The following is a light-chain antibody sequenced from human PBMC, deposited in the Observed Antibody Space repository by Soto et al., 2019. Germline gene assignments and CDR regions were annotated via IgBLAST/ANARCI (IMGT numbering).Light chain of an antibody. CDR2: AAS. CDR3: QQYNSYSPWT. Sequence: DIQMTQSPSPLSASVGDRVTITCRASQSISSWLAWYQQKPGKAPKLLIYAASSLQSGVPSRFSGSGSGTDFTLTISSLQPEDFATYYCQQYNSYSPWTFGQGTKVDI. J-gene: IGKJ1*01. V-gene: IGKV1-5*01. CDR1: QSISSW.